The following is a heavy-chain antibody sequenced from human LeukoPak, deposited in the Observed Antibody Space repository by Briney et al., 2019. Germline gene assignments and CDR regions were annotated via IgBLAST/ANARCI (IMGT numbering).Heavy chain of an antibody. J-gene: IGHJ4*02. CDR2: IYNSGGT. CDR3: ARASVLLSADY. D-gene: IGHD3-16*01. CDR1: GGSITSSFY. V-gene: IGHV4-59*01. Sequence: SETLSLTCTVSGGSITSSFYWSWIRQSPGKGLEWIGYIYNSGGTKYNPSLKSRLTVSVDTSKNQFSLNLSSVTAADTAVYYCARASVLLSADYWGQGTLVTVSS.